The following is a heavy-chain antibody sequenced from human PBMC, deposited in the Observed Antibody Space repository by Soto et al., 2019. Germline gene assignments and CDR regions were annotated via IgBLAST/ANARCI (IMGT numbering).Heavy chain of an antibody. J-gene: IGHJ6*03. CDR2: IYYSGST. Sequence: SETLSLTCTVSGGSISSYYWSWIRQLPGKGLEWIGYIYYSGSTNYNPSLKSRVTISVDTSKNQFSLKLSSVTAADTAVYYCARHKSSYGDYYYYYYMDVWGKGTTVTVSS. CDR3: ARHKSSYGDYYYYYYMDV. V-gene: IGHV4-59*08. D-gene: IGHD4-17*01. CDR1: GGSISSYY.